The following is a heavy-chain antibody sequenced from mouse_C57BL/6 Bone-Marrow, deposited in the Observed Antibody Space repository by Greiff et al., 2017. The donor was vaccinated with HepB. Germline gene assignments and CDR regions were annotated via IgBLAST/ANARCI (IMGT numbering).Heavy chain of an antibody. J-gene: IGHJ2*01. V-gene: IGHV1-75*01. CDR3: ARGGESITTVVATDY. CDR1: GYTFTDYY. Sequence: VKLMESGPELVKPGASVKISCKASGYTFTDYYINWVKQRPGQGLEWIGWIFPGSGSTYYNGKFKGKATLTVDKSSSTAYMLRSSLTSEDSAVYFCARGGESITTVVATDYWGQGTTLTVSS. CDR2: IFPGSGST. D-gene: IGHD1-1*01.